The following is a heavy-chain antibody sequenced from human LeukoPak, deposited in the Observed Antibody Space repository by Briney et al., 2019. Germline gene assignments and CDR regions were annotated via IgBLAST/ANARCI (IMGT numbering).Heavy chain of an antibody. CDR1: GGSISSSSYY. CDR2: IYYSGST. CDR3: ARQGSSSWYYFDY. Sequence: SETLSLTCTVPGGSISSSSYYWGWIRQPPGKGLEWIGSIYYSGSTYYNPSLKSRVTISVDTSKNQFSLKLSSVTAADTAVYYCARQGSSSWYYFDYWGQGTLVTVSS. J-gene: IGHJ4*02. V-gene: IGHV4-39*01. D-gene: IGHD6-13*01.